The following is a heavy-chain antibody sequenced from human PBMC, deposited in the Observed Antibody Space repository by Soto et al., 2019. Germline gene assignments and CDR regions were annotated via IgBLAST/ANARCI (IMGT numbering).Heavy chain of an antibody. D-gene: IGHD4-17*01. CDR1: GYSFTSYW. Sequence: GESLKISCNGSGYSFTSYWIGWVRQMPGKGLEWMGIIYPGDSDTRYSPSFQGQVTISADKSISTAYLQWSSLKASDTAMYYCARRSVYGGLSQSHAFDIWGQGTMVTV. CDR3: ARRSVYGGLSQSHAFDI. V-gene: IGHV5-51*01. CDR2: IYPGDSDT. J-gene: IGHJ3*02.